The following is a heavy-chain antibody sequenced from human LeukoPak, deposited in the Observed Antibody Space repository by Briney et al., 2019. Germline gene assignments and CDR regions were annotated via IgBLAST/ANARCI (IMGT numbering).Heavy chain of an antibody. CDR2: FDPEDGET. V-gene: IGHV1-24*01. Sequence: VASVKVSCKVSGYTLTELSMHWVRQAPGKGLEWMGGFDPEDGETIYAQKFQGRVTMTEDTSTDTAYMELSSLRSEDTAVYYCATGLPVVVVTAMDYWGQGTLVTVSS. J-gene: IGHJ4*02. CDR3: ATGLPVVVVTAMDY. D-gene: IGHD2-21*02. CDR1: GYTLTELS.